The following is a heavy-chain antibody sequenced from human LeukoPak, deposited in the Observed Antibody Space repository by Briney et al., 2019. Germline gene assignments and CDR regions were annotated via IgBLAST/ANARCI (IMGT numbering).Heavy chain of an antibody. D-gene: IGHD5-18*01. J-gene: IGHJ6*03. Sequence: ASVKVSCKASGYTFNGYYIHWVRQAPGQGLEWMGWINPNSGGTNYAQKFQGRVTMTRDTSISTAYMELSRLRSEDTAVYYCAVGYSYGYTSYYYYMDVWGEGTTVTVSS. CDR3: AVGYSYGYTSYYYYMDV. CDR1: GYTFNGYY. CDR2: INPNSGGT. V-gene: IGHV1-2*02.